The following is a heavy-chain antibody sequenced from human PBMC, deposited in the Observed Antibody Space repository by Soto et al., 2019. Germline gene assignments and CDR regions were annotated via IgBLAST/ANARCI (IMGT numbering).Heavy chain of an antibody. J-gene: IGHJ6*02. V-gene: IGHV3-30-3*01. D-gene: IGHD6-13*01. Sequence: QVQLVESGGGVVQPGRSLRLSCAASGFTFSSYAMHWVRQAPGKGLEWVAVISYDGSNKYYADSVKGRFTISRDNSKNTLYLQMNSLRAEDTAVYYCATEEVPYSSSWYWEKWKYGMDVWGQGTTVTVSS. CDR3: ATEEVPYSSSWYWEKWKYGMDV. CDR1: GFTFSSYA. CDR2: ISYDGSNK.